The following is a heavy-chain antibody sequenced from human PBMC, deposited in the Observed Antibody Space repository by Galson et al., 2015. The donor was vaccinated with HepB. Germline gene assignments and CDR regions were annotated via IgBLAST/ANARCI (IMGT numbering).Heavy chain of an antibody. J-gene: IGHJ5*02. CDR2: INGRGPTR. D-gene: IGHD3-16*01. CDR3: VKEGSWFGGDWLDP. V-gene: IGHV3-23*01. Sequence: SLRLSCAGSGFIFRHHAMAWIRQAPGKGLEWVSGINGRGPTRSYSDAVKGRFSISRDNSKDTVFLQMDNLRAEDTAVYYCVKEGSWFGGDWLDPWGQGALVTVS. CDR1: GFIFRHHA.